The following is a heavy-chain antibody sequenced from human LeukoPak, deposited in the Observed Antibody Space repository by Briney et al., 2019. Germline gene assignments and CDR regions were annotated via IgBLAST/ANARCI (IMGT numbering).Heavy chain of an antibody. Sequence: PSETLSLTCTVSGVSISSSNSYWGWIRQPPGKGLEWIGSIYYSGNTYYNASLRSQVSISIDTSKNQFSLRLTSVTAADTAVYYCARQTGSGLFILPGGQGTLVTVSS. CDR1: GVSISSSNSY. V-gene: IGHV4-39*01. CDR2: IYYSGNT. J-gene: IGHJ4*02. CDR3: ARQTGSGLFILP. D-gene: IGHD3/OR15-3a*01.